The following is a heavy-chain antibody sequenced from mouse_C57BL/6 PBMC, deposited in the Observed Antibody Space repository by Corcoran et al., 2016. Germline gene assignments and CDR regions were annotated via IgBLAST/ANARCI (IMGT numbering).Heavy chain of an antibody. CDR1: GYAFSSCW. CDR3: ARSDSSPYFDY. J-gene: IGHJ2*01. CDR2: IYPGDGDT. Sequence: QVQLQQSGAELVKPGASVKISCKASGYAFSSCWMNWVKQRPGKGLEWIGQIYPGDGDTNYNGKFKGKATLTADKSSSTAYMQLSSLTSEDSAVYFCARSDSSPYFDYWGQGTTLTVSS. V-gene: IGHV1-80*01. D-gene: IGHD1-1*01.